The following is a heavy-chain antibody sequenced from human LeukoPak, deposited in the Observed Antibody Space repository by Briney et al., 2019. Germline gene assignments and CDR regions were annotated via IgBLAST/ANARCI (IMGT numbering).Heavy chain of an antibody. V-gene: IGHV4-30-2*01. CDR2: IYHSGST. CDR3: AAAELPRKIDY. Sequence: PSQTLSLTCAVSGGSISSGGYSWSWIRQPPGKGLEWIGYIYHSGSTYYNPSLKSRVTISVDRSKNQFSLKLSSVTAADTAVYYCAAAELPRKIDYWGQGTLVTVSS. CDR1: GGSISSGGYS. J-gene: IGHJ4*02. D-gene: IGHD1-26*01.